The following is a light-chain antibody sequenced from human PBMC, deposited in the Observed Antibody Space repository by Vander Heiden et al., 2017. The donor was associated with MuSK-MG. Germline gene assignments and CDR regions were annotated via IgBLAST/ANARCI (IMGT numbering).Light chain of an antibody. CDR2: DAS. CDR1: QSVSSY. CDR3: HQRSNWPRT. Sequence: TREAATLSLSPGERATLSCRASQSVSSYLAWYQQKPGQAPRLLIYDASNRATGIPARFSGSGSGTDFTLTISSLEPEDFAVYYCHQRSNWPRTFGPGTKVDIK. J-gene: IGKJ3*01. V-gene: IGKV3-11*01.